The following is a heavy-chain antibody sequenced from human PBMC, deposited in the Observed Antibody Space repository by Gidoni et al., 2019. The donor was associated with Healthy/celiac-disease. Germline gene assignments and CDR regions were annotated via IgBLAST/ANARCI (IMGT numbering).Heavy chain of an antibody. CDR2: IRSKDYGGTK. V-gene: IGHV3-49*05. J-gene: IGHJ4*02. CDR1: VFTFGDYA. CDR3: TREFDFWSGGYFDY. Sequence: EVQLVESGGGLVKPGRSLRLSCTASVFTFGDYAMSWFRQAPGKGLEWVGFIRSKDYGGTKEYAASVKGRFTISRDDSKSIAYLQMNSLKTEDTAVYYCTREFDFWSGGYFDYWGQGTLVTVSS. D-gene: IGHD3-3*01.